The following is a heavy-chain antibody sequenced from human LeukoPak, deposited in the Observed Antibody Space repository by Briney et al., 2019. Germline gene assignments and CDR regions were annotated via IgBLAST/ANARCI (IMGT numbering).Heavy chain of an antibody. CDR3: ASRYFCSSTSCYTFDY. D-gene: IGHD2-2*02. CDR2: INHSGST. Sequence: KPSETLSLTCAVYGEPFNGYYWNWIRQSPGKGLEWIGEINHSGSTNYNPSLKSRVTISVDTSKNQFFLKLNSVTAADTAVYYCASRYFCSSTSCYTFDYWGQGTLVTVSS. CDR1: GEPFNGYY. J-gene: IGHJ4*02. V-gene: IGHV4-34*01.